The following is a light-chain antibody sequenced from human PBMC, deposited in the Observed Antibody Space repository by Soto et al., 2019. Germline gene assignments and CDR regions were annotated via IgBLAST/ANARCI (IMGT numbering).Light chain of an antibody. V-gene: IGLV1-44*01. J-gene: IGLJ2*01. CDR2: CDN. CDR3: AAWDVSLVV. CDR1: SSNIGTNT. Sequence: QSVLTQPPSASGTPGQRVTISCSGSSSNIGTNTVIWYQQLPGAAPKLLIYCDNQRPSGVPDRFSGSKSGTSASLVISGLQSEDEADYYCAAWDVSLVVFGGGTKLTVL.